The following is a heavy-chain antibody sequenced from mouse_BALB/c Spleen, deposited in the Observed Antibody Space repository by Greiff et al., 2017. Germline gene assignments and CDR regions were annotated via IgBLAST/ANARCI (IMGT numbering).Heavy chain of an antibody. CDR3: ARAPTATFYFDY. D-gene: IGHD1-2*01. V-gene: IGHV5-9-4*01. Sequence: DVKLVESGGGLVKPGGSLKLSCAASGFTFSSYAMSWVRQSPEKRLEWVAEISSGGSYTYYPDTVTGRFTISRDNAKNTLYLEMSSLRSEDTAMYYCARAPTATFYFDYWGQGTTLTVSS. CDR2: ISSGGSYT. J-gene: IGHJ2*01. CDR1: GFTFSSYA.